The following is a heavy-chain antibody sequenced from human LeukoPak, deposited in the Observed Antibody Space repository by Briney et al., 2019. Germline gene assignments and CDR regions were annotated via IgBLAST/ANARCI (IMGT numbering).Heavy chain of an antibody. CDR3: ARDLGRGYCSGGSCYPNYYFDY. CDR1: GYIVTSYF. V-gene: IGHV1-46*01. J-gene: IGHJ4*02. CDR2: MNPGGGST. Sequence: ASVKVSCKASGYIVTSYFMHWVRQAPGQGLEWMGLMNPGGGSTRYAQKFQGRVTMTRDTSTSTVYMELSSLRSEDTAVYYCARDLGRGYCSGGSCYPNYYFDYWGQGTLVTVSS. D-gene: IGHD2-15*01.